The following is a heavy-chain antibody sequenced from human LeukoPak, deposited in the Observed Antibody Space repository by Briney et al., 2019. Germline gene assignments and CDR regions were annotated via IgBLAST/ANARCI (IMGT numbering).Heavy chain of an antibody. J-gene: IGHJ4*02. CDR2: ISSSGSTI. Sequence: GGSLRLSCAASGFTFSDYHMSWIRQAPGKGLEWVSYISSSGSTIYYADSVKGRFTISRDNAKNSLYLQMNSLRAEDTAVYYCATNYYDFWSGYYTEDDYWGQGTLVTVSS. V-gene: IGHV3-11*04. CDR1: GFTFSDYH. D-gene: IGHD3-3*01. CDR3: ATNYYDFWSGYYTEDDY.